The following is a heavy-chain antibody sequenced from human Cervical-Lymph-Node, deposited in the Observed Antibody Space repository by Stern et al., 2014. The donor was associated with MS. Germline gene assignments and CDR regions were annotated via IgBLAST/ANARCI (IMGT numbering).Heavy chain of an antibody. CDR1: GFTFNHYA. D-gene: IGHD3-16*01. V-gene: IGHV3-30*03. CDR2: ISYDGSNK. Sequence: QVQLMQSGGGVVQPGRSLRLSCVVSGFTFNHYAMHWVRQAPGKGLEWVAVISYDGSNKHYADAVMGRFTISRDNSKNTLSLQMNSLRAEDTAVYYCARADVRGSYALFDYWGQGTLVTVSS. J-gene: IGHJ4*02. CDR3: ARADVRGSYALFDY.